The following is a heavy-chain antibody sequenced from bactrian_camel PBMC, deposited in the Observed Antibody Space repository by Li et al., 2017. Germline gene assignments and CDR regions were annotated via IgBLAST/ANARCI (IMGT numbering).Heavy chain of an antibody. D-gene: IGHD1*01. Sequence: HVQLVESGGDLVQPGGSLRLACAASGYTFRTQYMYWIRQAPGKGLEWVSTVYTGDGKTYSADSVKGRFTISRANDENTLYLQLNSLKPDDTAVYYCVRDVRGGFWHFGYWGQGTQVTVS. CDR3: VRDVRGGFWHFGY. J-gene: IGHJ6*01. CDR2: VYTGDGKT. CDR1: GYTFRTQY. V-gene: IGHV3-2*01.